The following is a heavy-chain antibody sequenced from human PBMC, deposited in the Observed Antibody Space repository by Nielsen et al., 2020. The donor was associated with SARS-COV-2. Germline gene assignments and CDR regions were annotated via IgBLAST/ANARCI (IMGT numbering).Heavy chain of an antibody. D-gene: IGHD2-21*01. CDR1: GFTVSNNY. CDR3: AKESYCGGDCFYYGMDV. V-gene: IGHV3-53*01. J-gene: IGHJ6*02. Sequence: GGSLRLSCAASGFTVSNNYITWARQAPGKGLEWVSVIYRGGGTYYADSVKGRFTMSRDNSKNTVYLQMNSLRAEDTAIYYCAKESYCGGDCFYYGMDVWGQGTTVTVSS. CDR2: IYRGGGT.